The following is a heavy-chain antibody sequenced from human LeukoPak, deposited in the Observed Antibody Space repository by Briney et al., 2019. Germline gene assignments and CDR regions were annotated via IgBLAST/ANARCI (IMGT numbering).Heavy chain of an antibody. V-gene: IGHV1-69*05. CDR1: GGTFSSYA. CDR3: ASRKVLRFLEWLPYFQH. D-gene: IGHD3-3*01. J-gene: IGHJ1*01. CDR2: IIPIFGTA. Sequence: SVKVSCKASGGTFSSYAISWVRQAPGQGLEWMGGIIPIFGTANYAQKFQGRVTITTDESTSTAYMELSSLRSEDTAVYYCASRKVLRFLEWLPYFQHWGQGTLVTVSS.